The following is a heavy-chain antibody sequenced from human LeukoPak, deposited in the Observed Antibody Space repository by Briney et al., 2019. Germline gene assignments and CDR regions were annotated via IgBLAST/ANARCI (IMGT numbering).Heavy chain of an antibody. CDR2: IWYGGSNK. CDR3: AKDYRGGSDAFDI. V-gene: IGHV3-30*02. D-gene: IGHD2-15*01. CDR1: GFTFSSYG. J-gene: IGHJ3*02. Sequence: GGSLRLSCAASGFTFSSYGMHWVRQAPDKGLEWVAVIWYGGSNKYYADSVKGRFTISRDNSKNTLYLQMNSLRAEDTAVYYCAKDYRGGSDAFDIWGQGTMVTVSS.